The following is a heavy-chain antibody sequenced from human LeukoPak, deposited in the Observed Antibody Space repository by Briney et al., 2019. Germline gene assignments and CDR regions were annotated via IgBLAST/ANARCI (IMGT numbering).Heavy chain of an antibody. CDR3: AREIVVVVAATSSSPPYYYGMDV. J-gene: IGHJ6*02. CDR2: INPNSGGT. D-gene: IGHD2-15*01. Sequence: ASVKVSCKASGYTFTGYYMHWVRQAPGQGLEWMGWINPNSGGTNYAQKFQGRVTMTRDTSISTAYMELSRPRSDDTAVYYCAREIVVVVAATSSSPPYYYGMDVWGQGTTVTVSS. CDR1: GYTFTGYY. V-gene: IGHV1-2*02.